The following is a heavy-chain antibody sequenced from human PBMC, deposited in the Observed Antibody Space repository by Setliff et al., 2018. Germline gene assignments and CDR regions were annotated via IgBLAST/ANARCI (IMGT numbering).Heavy chain of an antibody. D-gene: IGHD3-3*01. J-gene: IGHJ4*02. V-gene: IGHV3-48*01. CDR1: GFNLRTSS. CDR3: ARSAPGGYDFWNGYPDLDH. Sequence: GGSLRLSCAASGFNLRTSSMNWVRQAPGKGLEWIAFMSAMGITFYYADSVKGRFTISRDNVKNTLYLQMNSLRVEDTAVYYCARSAPGGYDFWNGYPDLDHWGQGTLVTVSS. CDR2: MSAMGITF.